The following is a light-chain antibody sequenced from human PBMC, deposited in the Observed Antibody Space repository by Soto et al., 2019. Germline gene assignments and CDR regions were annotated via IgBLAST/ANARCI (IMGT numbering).Light chain of an antibody. CDR1: SGHNNYA. J-gene: IGLJ2*01. V-gene: IGLV4-69*01. Sequence: PVLTQSPSASASLGASVKLTCTLSSGHNNYAIAWHQQQPEKGPRYLMKLNSDGSHNKGDGIPDRFSGSSSGAERHLTISGLQSEDEADYYCQTWGTAIHDVVFGGGTKVTVL. CDR2: LNSDGSH. CDR3: QTWGTAIHDVV.